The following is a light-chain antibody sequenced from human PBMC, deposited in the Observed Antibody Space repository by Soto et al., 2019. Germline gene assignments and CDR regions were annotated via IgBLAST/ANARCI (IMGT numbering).Light chain of an antibody. CDR2: AAS. J-gene: IGKJ2*01. Sequence: IEMTQSPSSLSASVGDRVTITCRASQGVDSNLAWYQQKPGKVPKLLIYAASTMESGVPSRFSGSGSGTDFTLTISSLQPEDVAIYYCQKYNNAPLTFGQGTKLEIK. CDR1: QGVDSN. CDR3: QKYNNAPLT. V-gene: IGKV1-27*01.